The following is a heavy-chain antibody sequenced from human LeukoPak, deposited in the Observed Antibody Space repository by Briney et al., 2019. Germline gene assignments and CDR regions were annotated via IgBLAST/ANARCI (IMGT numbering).Heavy chain of an antibody. Sequence: GGSLRLSCAASGFTFSSYEMNWVRQAPGKGLEWVSYISSSGSTIYYADSVKGRFTISRDNSKNTLYLQMNSLRAEDTAVYYCARVYGDYVGSVDYWGQGTLVTVSS. V-gene: IGHV3-48*03. CDR1: GFTFSSYE. J-gene: IGHJ4*02. D-gene: IGHD4-17*01. CDR3: ARVYGDYVGSVDY. CDR2: ISSSGSTI.